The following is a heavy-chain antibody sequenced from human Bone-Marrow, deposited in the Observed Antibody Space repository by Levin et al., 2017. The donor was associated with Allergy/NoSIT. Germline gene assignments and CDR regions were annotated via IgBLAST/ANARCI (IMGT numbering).Heavy chain of an antibody. CDR1: GGTFSSYA. D-gene: IGHD6-6*01. CDR3: ARGRRRPYSSSYYFDY. Sequence: SVKVSCKASGGTFSSYAISWVRQAPGQGLEWMGGIIPIFGTANYAQKFQGRVTITADKSTSTAYMELSSLRSEDTAVYYCARGRRRPYSSSYYFDYWGQGTLVTVSS. J-gene: IGHJ4*02. V-gene: IGHV1-69*06. CDR2: IIPIFGTA.